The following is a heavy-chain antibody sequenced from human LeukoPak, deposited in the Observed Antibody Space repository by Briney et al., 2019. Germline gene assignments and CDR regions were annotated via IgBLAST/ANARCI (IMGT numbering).Heavy chain of an antibody. J-gene: IGHJ4*02. CDR3: ARDTYYYDSSGYWADY. Sequence: SETLSLTCTVSGGSISSGSYYWSWIRQPAGKGLEWIGRIYTSGSTNYNPSLKSRVTMSVDTSKNQFSLKLSSVTAADTAVYYCARDTYYYDSSGYWADYWGQGTLVTVSS. CDR2: IYTSGST. D-gene: IGHD3-22*01. CDR1: GGSISSGSYY. V-gene: IGHV4-61*02.